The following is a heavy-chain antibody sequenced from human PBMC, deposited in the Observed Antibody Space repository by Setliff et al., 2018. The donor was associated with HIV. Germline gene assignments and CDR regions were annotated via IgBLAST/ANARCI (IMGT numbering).Heavy chain of an antibody. J-gene: IGHJ6*03. CDR3: ASEAWTSYRSSSGYYYYYMDV. D-gene: IGHD6-6*01. V-gene: IGHV4-61*01. Sequence: PSETLSLTCTVSGDSVSSASYYWSWIRQPPGKGLEWIGYIYYSGTTKYNPSLKSRVTISVDTSKNQCSLKLSSVTAADTAVYYCASEAWTSYRSSSGYYYYYMDVWGKGTTVTAP. CDR1: GDSVSSASYY. CDR2: IYYSGTT.